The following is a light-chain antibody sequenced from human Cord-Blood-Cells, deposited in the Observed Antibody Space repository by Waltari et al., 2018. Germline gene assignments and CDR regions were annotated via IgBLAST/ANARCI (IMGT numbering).Light chain of an antibody. CDR1: QSISSY. J-gene: IGKJ4*01. V-gene: IGKV1-39*01. Sequence: DIQMTQSPSSLSASVGDRVTITCRASQSISSYLNWYQQKPGKAPKLLIYAASSLQSGVPSMFSGSGSGTDFTLTISSLQPEDFATYYCQQSYSTPLTFGGWTKVEIK. CDR3: QQSYSTPLT. CDR2: AAS.